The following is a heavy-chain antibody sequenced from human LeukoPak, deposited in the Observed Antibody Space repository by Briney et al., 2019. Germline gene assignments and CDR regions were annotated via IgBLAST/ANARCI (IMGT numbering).Heavy chain of an antibody. Sequence: GASVKVSCKVSGYTLTELSMHWVRQAPGKGLEWMGGFDPEDGETIYAQKFQGRVTMTEDTSTDTAYMELSSLRSEDTAVYYCATAPERVGATTSDYWGQGTLVTVSS. CDR1: GYTLTELS. J-gene: IGHJ4*02. D-gene: IGHD1-26*01. CDR2: FDPEDGET. CDR3: ATAPERVGATTSDY. V-gene: IGHV1-24*01.